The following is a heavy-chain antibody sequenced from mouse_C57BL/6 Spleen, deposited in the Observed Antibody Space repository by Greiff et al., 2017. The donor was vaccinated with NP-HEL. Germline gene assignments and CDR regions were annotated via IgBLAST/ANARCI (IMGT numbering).Heavy chain of an antibody. CDR3: SRIGDWYFDV. V-gene: IGHV8-8*01. CDR1: GFSLSTFGMG. CDR2: IWWDDDK. Sequence: QVTLKESGPGILQPSQTLSLTCSFSGFSLSTFGMGVGWIRQPSGKGLEWLAHIWWDDDKYYNPALKIRLTISKDTSKNQVCLKIANVDTADTATYYCSRIGDWYFDVWGTGTTVTVSS. J-gene: IGHJ1*03.